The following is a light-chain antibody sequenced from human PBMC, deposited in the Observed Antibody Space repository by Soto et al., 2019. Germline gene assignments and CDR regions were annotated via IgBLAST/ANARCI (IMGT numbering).Light chain of an antibody. CDR1: SSDIGAYNF. CDR2: DVD. J-gene: IGLJ3*02. Sequence: QSALTQPASVSGSPGQSITISCAGSSSDIGAYNFVSWYQQHPGKAPRLVIYDVDNRPSGISDRFSGSKSGNTASLTISGLQAEDEADYYCASYISNDTEMFGGGTKLTVL. CDR3: ASYISNDTEM. V-gene: IGLV2-14*03.